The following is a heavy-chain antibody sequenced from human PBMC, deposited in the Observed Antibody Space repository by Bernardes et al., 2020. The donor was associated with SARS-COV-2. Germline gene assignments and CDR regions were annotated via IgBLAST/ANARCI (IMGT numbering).Heavy chain of an antibody. D-gene: IGHD1-26*01. CDR3: ARHTHVYSGSYYYYYGMDV. Sequence: GESLKISCKGSGYSFTSYWIGWVRQMPGKGLEWMGIIYPGDSDTRYSPSFQGQVTISADKSISTAYLQWSSLKASDTAMYYCARHTHVYSGSYYYYYGMDVWGQGTTVTVSS. V-gene: IGHV5-51*01. J-gene: IGHJ6*02. CDR1: GYSFTSYW. CDR2: IYPGDSDT.